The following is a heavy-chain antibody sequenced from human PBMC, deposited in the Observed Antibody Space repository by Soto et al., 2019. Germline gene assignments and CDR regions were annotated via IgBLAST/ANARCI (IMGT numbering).Heavy chain of an antibody. Sequence: PSETLSLTCTVSGGSISSGGYYWSWIRQHPGKGLEWIGYIYYSGSTYYNPSLKSRVTISVDTSKNQFSLKLSSVTAADTAVYYCARVKKDYYYGSGSYYSYYYYMDVWGKGTTVTVSS. V-gene: IGHV4-31*03. CDR3: ARVKKDYYYGSGSYYSYYYYMDV. CDR1: GGSISSGGYY. J-gene: IGHJ6*03. CDR2: IYYSGST. D-gene: IGHD3-10*01.